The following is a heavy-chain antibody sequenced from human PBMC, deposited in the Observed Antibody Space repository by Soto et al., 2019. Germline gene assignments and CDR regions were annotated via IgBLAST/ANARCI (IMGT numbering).Heavy chain of an antibody. V-gene: IGHV3-48*01. CDR1: GFTFSSYS. CDR3: ARDHADPINYGDRGDFDY. D-gene: IGHD4-17*01. Sequence: EVQLVESGGGLVQPGGSLRLSCAASGFTFSSYSMNWVRQAPGQGLEWVSYISSSSSTIYYADSVKGRFTISRDKAKNSLYLQMNSLRAEDTAVYYCARDHADPINYGDRGDFDYGGQGTLVTVSS. CDR2: ISSSSSTI. J-gene: IGHJ4*02.